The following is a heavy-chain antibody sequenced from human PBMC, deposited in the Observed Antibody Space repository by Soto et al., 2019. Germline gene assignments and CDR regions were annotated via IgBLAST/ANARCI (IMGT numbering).Heavy chain of an antibody. CDR2: ISYDGSNK. CDR1: GFTFSSYA. D-gene: IGHD2-15*01. Sequence: PGGSLRLSCAASGFTFSSYAMHWVRQAPGKGLEWVAVISYDGSNKYYADSVKGRFTISRDNSKNTLYLQMNSLRAEDTAVYYCARTKPPDIVVVVAANDWLDXWGQGTLVTVSX. CDR3: ARTKPPDIVVVVAANDWLDX. J-gene: IGHJ5*02. V-gene: IGHV3-30-3*01.